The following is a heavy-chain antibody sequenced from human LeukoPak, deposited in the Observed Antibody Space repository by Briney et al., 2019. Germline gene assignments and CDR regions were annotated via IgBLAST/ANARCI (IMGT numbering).Heavy chain of an antibody. CDR2: INPSGGST. V-gene: IGHV1-46*01. D-gene: IGHD2-2*01. Sequence: GASVKVSCKASGYTFTSYYMHWVRQAPGQGLEWMGIINPSGGSTSYAQKFQGRVTMTRDTSKSTVYMELSSLRSEDTAVYYCARGGEDIVVVPAAILDYWGRGTLVTVSS. CDR3: ARGGEDIVVVPAAILDY. J-gene: IGHJ4*02. CDR1: GYTFTSYY.